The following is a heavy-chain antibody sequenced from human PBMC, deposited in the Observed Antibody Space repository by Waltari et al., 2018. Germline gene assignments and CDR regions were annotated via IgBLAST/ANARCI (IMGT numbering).Heavy chain of an antibody. V-gene: IGHV1-69*02. D-gene: IGHD3-16*01. Sequence: QVQLVQSGAEVKKPGSSVKVSCKASGGTFSSYTISWVRQAPGQGLEWMGRIIPILGIANYAQKFQGRVTITADESTSTAYMELSSLRSEDTAVYYCARGASYYDYVWVDYWGQGTLVTVSS. CDR2: IIPILGIA. J-gene: IGHJ4*02. CDR1: GGTFSSYT. CDR3: ARGASYYDYVWVDY.